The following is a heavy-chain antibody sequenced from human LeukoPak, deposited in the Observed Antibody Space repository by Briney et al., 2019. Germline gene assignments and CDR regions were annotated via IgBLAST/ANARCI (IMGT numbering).Heavy chain of an antibody. CDR3: ARAVGSSESNWFDP. J-gene: IGHJ5*02. CDR2: IYATGST. V-gene: IGHV4-61*02. D-gene: IGHD1-26*01. Sequence: SQTLSLTRTVSGGSISSGNYYWSWIRQPAGKGLEWIGRIYATGSTNYNPSLKSRVTISVDPSKNQFSLKLSSVTAADTAVYYCARAVGSSESNWFDPWGQGTLATVSS. CDR1: GGSISSGNYY.